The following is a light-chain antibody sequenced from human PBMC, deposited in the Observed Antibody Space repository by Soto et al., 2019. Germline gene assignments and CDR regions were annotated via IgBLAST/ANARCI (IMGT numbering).Light chain of an antibody. Sequence: DIQMTQSPSSLSASVGDRVTITCRASQTISPWLAWYQQKPGKAPKLLIYGASSLEGGVPSRFSGSGSGRDFTLTISSLLPDDFATYYCQQYSNSVTFGQGTKVDIK. CDR1: QTISPW. CDR3: QQYSNSVT. J-gene: IGKJ1*01. CDR2: GAS. V-gene: IGKV1-5*01.